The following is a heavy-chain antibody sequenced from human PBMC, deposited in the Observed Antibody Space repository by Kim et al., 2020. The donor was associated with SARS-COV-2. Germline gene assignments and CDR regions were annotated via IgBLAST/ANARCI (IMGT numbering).Heavy chain of an antibody. J-gene: IGHJ3*02. CDR1: GGSISSRDYY. CDR2: IYNSGST. Sequence: SETLSLTCTVSGGSISSRDYYWSWIRQHPGKGLEWIGYIYNSGSTYYNPSLKSRIAISVDTSKNQLSLRLFSVTAADTAVYYCARDPYYSASGSYSHAFGMWGQGKMVTVSS. V-gene: IGHV4-31*03. CDR3: ARDPYYSASGSYSHAFGM. D-gene: IGHD3-10*01.